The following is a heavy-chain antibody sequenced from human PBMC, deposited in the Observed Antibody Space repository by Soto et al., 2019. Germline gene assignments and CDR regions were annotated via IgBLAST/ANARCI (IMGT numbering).Heavy chain of an antibody. Sequence: EVQLVESGGGLVQPGGSLRLSCAASGFTFSSYWMSWVRQAPGKGLEWVANIKQDGSEKYYVDSVKGRFTISKDNAKNSLYLQMNSLRAEDTAVYYCARPILSSGWYEYYFDYWGQGTLVTVSS. J-gene: IGHJ4*02. V-gene: IGHV3-7*01. CDR3: ARPILSSGWYEYYFDY. CDR1: GFTFSSYW. CDR2: IKQDGSEK. D-gene: IGHD6-19*01.